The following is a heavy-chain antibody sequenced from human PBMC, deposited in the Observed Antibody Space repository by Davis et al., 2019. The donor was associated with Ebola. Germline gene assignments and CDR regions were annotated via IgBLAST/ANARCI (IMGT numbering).Heavy chain of an antibody. V-gene: IGHV4-31*03. J-gene: IGHJ4*02. Sequence: SETLSLTCTVSGGSISSGGYYWSWIRQHPGKGLEWIGYIYYSGSTYYNPSLKSRVTISVDTSKNQFSLSLTSVTAADTAVYYCARGHWLVYYFDYWGQGTLVAVSS. CDR3: ARGHWLVYYFDY. CDR2: IYYSGST. CDR1: GGSISSGGYY. D-gene: IGHD3-9*01.